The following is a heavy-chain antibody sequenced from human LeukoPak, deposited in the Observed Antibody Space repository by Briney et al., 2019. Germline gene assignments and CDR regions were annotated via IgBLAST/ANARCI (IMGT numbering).Heavy chain of an antibody. D-gene: IGHD6-13*01. CDR3: ARVGSSSPRDAFDI. J-gene: IGHJ3*02. CDR2: IYYSGST. Sequence: SETLSLTCTVSGGSISSYYWSWIRQPPGKGLEWIGYIYYSGSTNYNPSLKSRVTISVDTSKNQFSLKLSSVTAADTAVYYCARVGSSSPRDAFDIWGQGTMVTVSS. V-gene: IGHV4-59*01. CDR1: GGSISSYY.